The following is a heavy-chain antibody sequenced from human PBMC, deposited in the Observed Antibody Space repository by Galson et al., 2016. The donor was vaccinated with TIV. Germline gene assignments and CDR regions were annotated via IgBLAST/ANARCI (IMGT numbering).Heavy chain of an antibody. V-gene: IGHV1-46*01. Sequence: SVKVSCKASGYTLSHYYMHWVRQAPGQGLEWVGVIAPLGGGTTYAPQFQGRVTMTRDTSTSRVYMELTSLKADDTAVLYCATFSGARGPFDYWGQGTLVTVSS. CDR2: IAPLGGGT. CDR3: ATFSGARGPFDY. CDR1: GYTLSHYY. J-gene: IGHJ4*02. D-gene: IGHD2-15*01.